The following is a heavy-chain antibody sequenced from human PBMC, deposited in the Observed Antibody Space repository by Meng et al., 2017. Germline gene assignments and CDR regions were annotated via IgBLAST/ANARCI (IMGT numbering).Heavy chain of an antibody. J-gene: IGHJ4*02. CDR3: ARGSYSFDS. CDR1: GDSVSSNSAA. D-gene: IGHD1-26*01. V-gene: IGHV6-1*01. Sequence: QIQLQQAGPGMVKPSQTLPLSCAIAGDSVSSNSAAWNWIRQSPSRGLEWLGRAYYRSKWYHDYAESVKSRISIDPDTSKNQFSLQLRSVTPEDSAVYYCARGSYSFDSWGQRTLVTVSS. CDR2: AYYRSKWYH.